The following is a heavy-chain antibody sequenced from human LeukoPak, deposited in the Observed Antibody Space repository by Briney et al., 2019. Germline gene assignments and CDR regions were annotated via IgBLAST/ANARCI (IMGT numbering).Heavy chain of an antibody. CDR1: GYSFTSYW. V-gene: IGHV5-51*01. J-gene: IGHJ4*02. Sequence: GESLKISCKGSGYSFTSYWIGWVRQMPGKGLEWMGIIYPGDSDTRYSPSFQGQVTISADKSISTAYLQWSSLKASDTAMYYCARSDYANERRAGFDYWGQGTLVTVSS. CDR2: IYPGDSDT. CDR3: ARSDYANERRAGFDY. D-gene: IGHD4-17*01.